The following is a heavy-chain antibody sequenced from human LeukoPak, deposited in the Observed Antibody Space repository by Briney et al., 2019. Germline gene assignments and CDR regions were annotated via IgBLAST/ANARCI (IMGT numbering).Heavy chain of an antibody. CDR2: INHSGST. CDR3: ARGMTTVTTRDVDNWFDP. CDR1: GGSFSGYY. J-gene: IGHJ5*02. V-gene: IGHV4-34*01. D-gene: IGHD4-11*01. Sequence: PSETLSLTCAVYGGSFSGYYWSWIRQPPGKGLEWIGEINHSGSTNYNPSLKSRVTISVDTSKNQFSLKLSSVTAADTAVYYCARGMTTVTTRDVDNWFDPRGQGTLVTVSS.